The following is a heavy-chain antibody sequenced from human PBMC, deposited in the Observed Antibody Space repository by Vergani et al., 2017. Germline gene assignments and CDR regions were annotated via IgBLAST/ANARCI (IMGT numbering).Heavy chain of an antibody. D-gene: IGHD6-13*01. V-gene: IGHV3-53*01. Sequence: EVQLVESGGGLIQPGGSLRLSCAASGFTVSSNYMSWVRQAPGKGLEWVSVIYSGGSTYYADSVKGRFTISRDNSKNTLYLQMNSLRAEDTAVYYCASNGAAAGTGIYYYYYXMDVWGKGTTVTVSS. CDR1: GFTVSSNY. J-gene: IGHJ6*03. CDR2: IYSGGST. CDR3: ASNGAAAGTGIYYYYYXMDV.